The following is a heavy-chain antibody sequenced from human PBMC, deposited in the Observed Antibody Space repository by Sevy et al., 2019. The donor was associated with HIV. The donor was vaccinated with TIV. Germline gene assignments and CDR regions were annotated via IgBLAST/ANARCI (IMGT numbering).Heavy chain of an antibody. J-gene: IGHJ4*02. CDR1: GFTFSNAW. Sequence: GGYLRLSCAASGFTFSNAWMNCVRQAPGKGLQWVGRIKSNTDGGTTDYAAPVKGRFTISRDNSKNTLYLQMNSLRTEDTAVYYCAERSSAWTLFDYWGQGTPVTVSS. D-gene: IGHD6-19*01. CDR3: AERSSAWTLFDY. V-gene: IGHV3-15*07. CDR2: IKSNTDGGTT.